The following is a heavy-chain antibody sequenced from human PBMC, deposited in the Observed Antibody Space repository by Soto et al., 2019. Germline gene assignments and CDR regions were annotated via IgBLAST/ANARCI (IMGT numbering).Heavy chain of an antibody. J-gene: IGHJ4*02. CDR3: ATCYGSGTDCQEDYLAF. Sequence: GGSLRLSCAASGFSFTNAWMSWVRQAPGKGLEWVGRVKRKTNGGTTDYAAPVKDRFNISRDDSKNTLYLQMNNLKTEDTAVYYCATCYGSGTDCQEDYLAFWGQGTPVTVSS. V-gene: IGHV3-15*01. CDR1: GFSFTNAW. CDR2: VKRKTNGGTT. D-gene: IGHD3-10*01.